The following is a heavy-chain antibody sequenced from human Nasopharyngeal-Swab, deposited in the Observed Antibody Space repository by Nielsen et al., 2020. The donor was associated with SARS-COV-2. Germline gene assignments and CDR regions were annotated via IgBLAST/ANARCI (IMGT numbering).Heavy chain of an antibody. D-gene: IGHD2-2*01. CDR1: GFTVSSNY. J-gene: IGHJ5*02. Sequence: GESLKISCAASGFTVSSNYMSWVRQAPGKGLEWVSVIYSGGSTYYADSVKGRFTISRDNSKNTLYLQMNSLRAEDTAVYYCARDIYCSSTSCPNTGGTWFDPWGQGTLVTASS. V-gene: IGHV3-66*01. CDR2: IYSGGST. CDR3: ARDIYCSSTSCPNTGGTWFDP.